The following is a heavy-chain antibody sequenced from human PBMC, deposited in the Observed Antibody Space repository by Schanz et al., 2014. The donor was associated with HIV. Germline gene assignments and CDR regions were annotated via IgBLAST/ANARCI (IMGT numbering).Heavy chain of an antibody. D-gene: IGHD6-6*01. CDR3: AKAYSTSRPYSMDI. CDR1: GFTFSSYG. V-gene: IGHV3-30*18. CDR2: ISFDGGEK. Sequence: QVHLVESGGGVVQPGRSLRLSCAASGFTFSSYGMHWVRQAPGKGLEWVAVISFDGGEKHYADSAKGRFTISRDNAKNSLYMQMNSLRGDDTALYYCAKAYSTSRPYSMDIWGQGTTVTVSS. J-gene: IGHJ6*02.